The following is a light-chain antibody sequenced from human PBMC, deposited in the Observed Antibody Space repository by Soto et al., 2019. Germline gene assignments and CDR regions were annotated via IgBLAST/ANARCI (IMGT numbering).Light chain of an antibody. Sequence: QSALTQPASVSGSPGQSITISCTGTSSDVGSYNLVSWYQQHPGKAPKLMIYEGSKRPSGDSNRFSGSKSGNTASLTISGLQAEDEADYYCCSYAGSSTPYVFGTGTKVTVL. J-gene: IGLJ1*01. CDR1: SSDVGSYNL. CDR3: CSYAGSSTPYV. V-gene: IGLV2-23*01. CDR2: EGS.